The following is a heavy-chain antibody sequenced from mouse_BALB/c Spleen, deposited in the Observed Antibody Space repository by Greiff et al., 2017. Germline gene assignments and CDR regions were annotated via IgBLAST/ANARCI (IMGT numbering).Heavy chain of an antibody. CDR2: INPSTGGT. CDR3: TRWGDYDYFDY. V-gene: IGHV1-42*01. Sequence: VQLQQSGPELVKPGASVKISCKASGYSFTGYYMHWVKPSPENSLEWNGVINPSTGGTSYNQKFKGKATLTVDKSSSTAYMQLKSLTSEESAVYYCTRWGDYDYFDYWGQGTTLTVSS. CDR1: GYSFTGYY. J-gene: IGHJ2*01. D-gene: IGHD1-1*01.